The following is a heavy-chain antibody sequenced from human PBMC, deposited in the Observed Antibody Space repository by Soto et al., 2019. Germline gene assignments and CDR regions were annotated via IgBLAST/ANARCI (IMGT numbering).Heavy chain of an antibody. J-gene: IGHJ3*02. CDR1: GGSISSYY. V-gene: IGHV4-59*01. CDR3: PRAWYIIICYAWGAFEI. CDR2: IYYSGST. Sequence: QVQLQESGPGLVKPSETLSLTCTVSGGSISSYYWSWIRQPPGKGLEWIGYIYYSGSTNYNPSLKSRVTISVDTSKNQFSLTLSSVTAADTAVYYCPRAWYIIICYAWGAFEIWCQGTMVTVSS. D-gene: IGHD6-13*01.